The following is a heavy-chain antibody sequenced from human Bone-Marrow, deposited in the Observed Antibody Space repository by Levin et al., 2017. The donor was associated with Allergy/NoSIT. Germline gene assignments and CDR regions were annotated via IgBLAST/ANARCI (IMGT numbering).Heavy chain of an antibody. CDR1: GFTFRNYG. D-gene: IGHD3-3*01. CDR3: VRDGLEWLTINQHMDV. Sequence: GESLKISCAASGFTFRNYGMHWVRQAPGKGLEWVAGIWYDGNNKYYGDSVKGRFTVSRDNSKNTVYLQMNSLRDDDTAVYYCVRDGLEWLTINQHMDVWGKGTTVSVSS. CDR2: IWYDGNNK. V-gene: IGHV3-33*01. J-gene: IGHJ6*03.